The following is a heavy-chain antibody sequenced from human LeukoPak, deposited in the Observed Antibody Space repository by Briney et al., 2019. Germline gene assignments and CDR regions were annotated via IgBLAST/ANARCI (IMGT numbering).Heavy chain of an antibody. J-gene: IGHJ5*02. CDR2: INPNSGGT. V-gene: IGHV1-2*02. CDR1: GYTFTGYY. D-gene: IGHD3-16*02. Sequence: GASVKVSCKASGYTFTGYYMHWVRQAPGQGLEWMGWINPNSGGTNYAQEFQGRVTMTRDTSISTAYMELSSLRSEDTAVYYCARDNSVGDIAWWFDPWGQGTLVTVSS. CDR3: ARDNSVGDIAWWFDP.